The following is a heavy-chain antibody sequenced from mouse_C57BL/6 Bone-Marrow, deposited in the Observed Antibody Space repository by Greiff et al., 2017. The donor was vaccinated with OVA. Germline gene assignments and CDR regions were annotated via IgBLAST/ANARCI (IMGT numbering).Heavy chain of an antibody. Sequence: VQLQQPGAELVMPGASVKLSCKASGYTFTSYWMHWVKQRPGQGLEWIGEIDPSDSYTNYNQKFKGKSTLTVDKSSSTAYMQLSNLTSEDSAVYSCARGGGNYFTSWFAYWGQGTLVTVSA. CDR3: ARGGGNYFTSWFAY. CDR2: IDPSDSYT. J-gene: IGHJ3*01. CDR1: GYTFTSYW. D-gene: IGHD2-1*01. V-gene: IGHV1-69*01.